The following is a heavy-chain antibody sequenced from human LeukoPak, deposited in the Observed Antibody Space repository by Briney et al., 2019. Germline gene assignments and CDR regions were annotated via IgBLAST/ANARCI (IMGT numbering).Heavy chain of an antibody. J-gene: IGHJ4*02. CDR1: GFTFSSYS. D-gene: IGHD1-26*01. CDR3: AREEGATTVYYFDY. Sequence: AGGSLRLSCAASGFTFSSYSMNWVRQAPGKGLEWVSYISSSSSTIYYADSVKGRFTISRDNAKNSLYLQMNSLRAEDTAVYYCAREEGATTVYYFDYWGQGTLVAVSS. CDR2: ISSSSSTI. V-gene: IGHV3-48*04.